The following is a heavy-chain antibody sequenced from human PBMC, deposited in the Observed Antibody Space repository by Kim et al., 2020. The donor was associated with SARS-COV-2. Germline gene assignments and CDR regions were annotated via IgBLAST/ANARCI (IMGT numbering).Heavy chain of an antibody. Sequence: GGSLRLSCAASGFTFSSYSMNWVRQAPGKGLEWVSSISSNSSYIYYADSVKGRFTISRDNAKNSLYLQMNSLRAEDTAVYYCARTRIAAAGKAGRYYYGMDVWGQGTTVTVSS. CDR2: ISSNSSYI. CDR1: GFTFSSYS. J-gene: IGHJ6*02. D-gene: IGHD6-13*01. CDR3: ARTRIAAAGKAGRYYYGMDV. V-gene: IGHV3-21*04.